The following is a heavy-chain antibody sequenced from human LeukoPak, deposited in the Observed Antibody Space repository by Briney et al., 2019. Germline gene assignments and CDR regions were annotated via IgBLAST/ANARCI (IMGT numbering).Heavy chain of an antibody. J-gene: IGHJ4*02. D-gene: IGHD6-13*01. V-gene: IGHV1-46*01. CDR2: IDPNDVDT. CDR3: AREGSWSSLGGYGH. Sequence: ASVKVSCKISGYSFTSYYMHWVRQAPGQGLEWMGIIDPNDVDTRYAQRFQGRLSLTRDTSTTTVYMELSGLSSEDTAVYYCAREGSWSSLGGYGHWGQGTLVTVSS. CDR1: GYSFTSYY.